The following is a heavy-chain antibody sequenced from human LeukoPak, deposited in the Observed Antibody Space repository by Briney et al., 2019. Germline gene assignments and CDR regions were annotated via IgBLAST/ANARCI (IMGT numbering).Heavy chain of an antibody. CDR3: AKDGYSNSWYGPYYLDY. D-gene: IGHD6-13*01. CDR1: GFTFSSYA. V-gene: IGHV3-23*01. J-gene: IGHJ4*02. Sequence: PGGSLRLSCAASGFTFSSYAMSWVRQAPGKGLEWVSVISGSGGSTYYADSVKGRFTISRDNSKNTLYLQMNSLRAEDTAVYYCAKDGYSNSWYGPYYLDYWGQGTLVTVSS. CDR2: ISGSGGST.